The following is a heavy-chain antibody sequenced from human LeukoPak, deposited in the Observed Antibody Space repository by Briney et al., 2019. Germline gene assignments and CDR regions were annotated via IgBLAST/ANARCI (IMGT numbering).Heavy chain of an antibody. J-gene: IGHJ4*02. CDR2: IRYDGSNK. D-gene: IGHD3-22*01. Sequence: PGGSLRLSCVASGLTFSTHSMNWVRQAPGKGLEWVAFIRYDGSNKYYADSVKGRFTISRDNSKNTLYLQMNSLRVEDTAVYYCATLPYYYDSSGSYYFDYWGQGTLVTVSS. CDR1: GLTFSTHS. V-gene: IGHV3-30*02. CDR3: ATLPYYYDSSGSYYFDY.